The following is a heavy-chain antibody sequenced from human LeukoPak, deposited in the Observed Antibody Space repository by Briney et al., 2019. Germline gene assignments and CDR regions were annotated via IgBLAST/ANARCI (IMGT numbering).Heavy chain of an antibody. V-gene: IGHV4-34*01. CDR1: GGSLTGYS. CDR2: INQVEKT. Sequence: PSETLSLTCGVHGGSLTGYSWAWVRQSPGEGLEWMGEINQVEKTIYSPALESRVSISLEASTNQFFLKLTSVAAADTAMYYCARGQATPSRLFFDYYFMDVWGPGTPVTVSS. J-gene: IGHJ6*03. CDR3: ARGQATPSRLFFDYYFMDV. D-gene: IGHD4-23*01.